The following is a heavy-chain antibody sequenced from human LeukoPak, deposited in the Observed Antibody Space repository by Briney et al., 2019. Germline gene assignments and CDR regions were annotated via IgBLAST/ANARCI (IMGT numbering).Heavy chain of an antibody. D-gene: IGHD3-9*01. CDR2: ISGSGGST. V-gene: IGHV3-23*01. CDR3: AKDARYFDRLLFYFDY. Sequence: PGGSLRLSCAASGFTFSSYAMSWVRQAPGKGLEWVSAISGSGGSTYYADSVKGRFTISRDNSKNTLYLQMNSLRAEDTAVYYCAKDARYFDRLLFYFDYWGQGTLVTVSS. J-gene: IGHJ4*02. CDR1: GFTFSSYA.